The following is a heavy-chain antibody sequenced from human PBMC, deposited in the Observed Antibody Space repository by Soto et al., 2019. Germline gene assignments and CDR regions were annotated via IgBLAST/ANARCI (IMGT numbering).Heavy chain of an antibody. J-gene: IGHJ6*01. CDR2: IIPIFGTA. Sequence: ASVKVSCKASGGTFSSYAISWVRQAPGQGLEWMGGIIPIFGTANYAQKFQGRVTITADESTSTAYMELSSLRSEDTAVYYCARGNYDFWSGYFTGMPNYYGMKVWGQGTTVILSS. CDR3: ARGNYDFWSGYFTGMPNYYGMKV. D-gene: IGHD3-3*01. CDR1: GGTFSSYA. V-gene: IGHV1-69*13.